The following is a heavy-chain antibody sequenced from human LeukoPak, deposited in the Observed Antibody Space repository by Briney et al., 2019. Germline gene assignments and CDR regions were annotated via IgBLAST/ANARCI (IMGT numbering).Heavy chain of an antibody. CDR2: IYTSGST. CDR1: GGSISSYY. J-gene: IGHJ4*02. D-gene: IGHD6-25*01. CDR3: ARGAAAAFDY. Sequence: SETLSLTCTVSGGSISSYYWSWIRQPAGKGLEWIGRIYTSGSTNYNPSLKSRLTISVDTSKNLFSLNLSSVTAADTAVYYCARGAAAAFDYWGQGTLVTVSS. V-gene: IGHV4-4*07.